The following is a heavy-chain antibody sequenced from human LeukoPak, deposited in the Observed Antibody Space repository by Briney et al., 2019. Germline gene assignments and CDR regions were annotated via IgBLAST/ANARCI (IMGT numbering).Heavy chain of an antibody. Sequence: PGGSLRFSCAASGFTFDDYAMHWVRQAPGKGLEWVSGISWNSGSIGYADSVKGRFTISRDNAKNSLYLQMNSLRAEDTALYYCAKGHWFGEHYGMDVWGQGTTVTVSS. CDR1: GFTFDDYA. D-gene: IGHD3-10*01. V-gene: IGHV3-9*01. CDR3: AKGHWFGEHYGMDV. CDR2: ISWNSGSI. J-gene: IGHJ6*02.